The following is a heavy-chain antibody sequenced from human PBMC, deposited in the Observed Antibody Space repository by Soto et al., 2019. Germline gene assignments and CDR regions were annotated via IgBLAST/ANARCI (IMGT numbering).Heavy chain of an antibody. CDR1: GGSLSSYY. V-gene: IGHV4-59*01. J-gene: IGHJ4*02. D-gene: IGHD2-21*01. CDR2: INYSGST. CDR3: TRGGDPYKTGH. Sequence: SETLSLTCVVSGGSLSSYYWSWIRQPPGKGLEWIGYINYSGSTKYNPSLKSRVTITVDTSKNQFSLKLTSVNTADTAIYYCTRGGDPYKTGHWGQGTLVTVSS.